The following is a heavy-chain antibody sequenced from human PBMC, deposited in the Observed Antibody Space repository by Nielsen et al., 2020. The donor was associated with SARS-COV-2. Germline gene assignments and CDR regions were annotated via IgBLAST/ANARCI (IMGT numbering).Heavy chain of an antibody. CDR2: INTDGSNT. J-gene: IGHJ4*02. CDR1: GFTFGTSW. CDR3: VRDYFASFDY. Sequence: GESLKISCAASGFTFGTSWMSWVRQAPGKGLMVVSVINTDGSNTLYADSVKGRFTIFRDNSRNTLYLQMNSLGAEDTAVYYCVRDYFASFDYWGQGTLVTVSS. D-gene: IGHD2/OR15-2a*01. V-gene: IGHV3-74*01.